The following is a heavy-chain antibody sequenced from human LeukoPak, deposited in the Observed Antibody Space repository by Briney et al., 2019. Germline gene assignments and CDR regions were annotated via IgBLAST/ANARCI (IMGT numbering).Heavy chain of an antibody. D-gene: IGHD2-21*02. CDR1: GGSFSGYY. J-gene: IGHJ3*02. Sequence: SETLSLTCAVYGGSFSGYYWSWIRQPPGKGLEWIGEIKHSGSTNYNPSLKSRVTISVDTSKNQFSLKLSSVTAADTAVYYCAVTAIPSAFGIWGQGTMVTVSS. CDR2: IKHSGST. CDR3: AVTAIPSAFGI. V-gene: IGHV4-34*01.